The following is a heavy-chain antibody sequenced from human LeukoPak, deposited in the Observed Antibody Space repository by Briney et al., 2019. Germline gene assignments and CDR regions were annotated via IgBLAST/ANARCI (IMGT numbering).Heavy chain of an antibody. V-gene: IGHV3-30-3*01. CDR1: GFTFSSYA. CDR3: AKDLGLRIVGANSDYFDY. CDR2: ISYDGSNK. J-gene: IGHJ4*02. D-gene: IGHD1-26*01. Sequence: GGSLRLSCAASGFTFSSYAMHWVRQAPGKGLEWVAVISYDGSNKYYADSVKGRFTISRDNSKNTLYLQMNSLRAEDTAVYYCAKDLGLRIVGANSDYFDYWGQGTLVTVSS.